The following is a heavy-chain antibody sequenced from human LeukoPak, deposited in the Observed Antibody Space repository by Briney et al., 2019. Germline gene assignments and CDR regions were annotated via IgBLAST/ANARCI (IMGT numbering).Heavy chain of an antibody. CDR3: ARGGAAMAYY. CDR1: GFTFSSYS. J-gene: IGHJ4*02. Sequence: GGSLRLSCAASGFTFSSYSMNWVRQAPGKGLEWVSSISSSSSYIYYADSVKGRFTISRDNAKNSLYLQMNSLRVEDTAVYYCARGGAAMAYYWGQGTLVTVSS. D-gene: IGHD5-18*01. CDR2: ISSSSSYI. V-gene: IGHV3-21*01.